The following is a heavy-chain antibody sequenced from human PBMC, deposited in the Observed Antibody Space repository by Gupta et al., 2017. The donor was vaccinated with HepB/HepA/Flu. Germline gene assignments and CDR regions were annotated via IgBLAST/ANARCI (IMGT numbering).Heavy chain of an antibody. Sequence: QVQLVESGGGVVQPGRSLRLSCAASGFTFSTYAMHWVRQAPGKGLEWVAVISYDGRNKYYADSVKGRFTISRDNSKNTLYLQMNSLRAEDTAVYYCARAVTVTTHGFDYWGQGTLVTVSS. J-gene: IGHJ4*02. V-gene: IGHV3-30*04. CDR1: GFTFSTYA. CDR3: ARAVTVTTHGFDY. CDR2: ISYDGRNK. D-gene: IGHD4-11*01.